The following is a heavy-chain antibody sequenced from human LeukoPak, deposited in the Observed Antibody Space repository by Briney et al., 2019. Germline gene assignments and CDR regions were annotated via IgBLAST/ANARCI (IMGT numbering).Heavy chain of an antibody. Sequence: GGSLRLSCAASGFTFSSYGMHWVRQAPGKGLEWVAVISYDGSNKYYADSVKGRFTISRDNSKNTLYLQMNSLRAEDTAVYYCAKDLTGDGPSPFDYWGQGTLVTVSS. J-gene: IGHJ4*02. V-gene: IGHV3-30*18. CDR1: GFTFSSYG. CDR3: AKDLTGDGPSPFDY. CDR2: ISYDGSNK. D-gene: IGHD7-27*01.